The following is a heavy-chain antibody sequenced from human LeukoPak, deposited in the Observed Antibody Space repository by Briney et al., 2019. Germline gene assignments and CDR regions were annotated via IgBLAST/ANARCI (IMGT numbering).Heavy chain of an antibody. D-gene: IGHD6-6*01. CDR1: GGTFSSYA. Sequence: SVAVSCKASGGTFSSYAISWVRPAPGQGLEWMGGIIPIFGTANYAQKFQGRVTITTDESTSTAYMELSSLRSADTAVYYCARGKDSSSSGDYFDYWGQGTLVTVSS. J-gene: IGHJ4*02. CDR3: ARGKDSSSSGDYFDY. CDR2: IIPIFGTA. V-gene: IGHV1-69*05.